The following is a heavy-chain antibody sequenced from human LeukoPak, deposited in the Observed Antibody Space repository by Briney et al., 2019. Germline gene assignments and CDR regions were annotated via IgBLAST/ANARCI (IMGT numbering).Heavy chain of an antibody. CDR2: IYSGGST. J-gene: IGHJ4*02. CDR3: ARENGRGVISPYFDY. Sequence: GGPLRLSCAASGVTVSHNYMNWVRQAPGKGLEWVSVIYSGGSTYYADSVTGRFTISRDNSRNMLYLQMNSLRPEDTAVYYCARENGRGVISPYFDYWGQGTLVTVSS. CDR1: GVTVSHNY. D-gene: IGHD3-10*01. V-gene: IGHV3-66*01.